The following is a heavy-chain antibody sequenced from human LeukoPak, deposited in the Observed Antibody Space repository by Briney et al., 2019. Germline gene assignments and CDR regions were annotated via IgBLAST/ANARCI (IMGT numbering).Heavy chain of an antibody. CDR1: GGSISSSSYY. CDR2: IYYSGST. V-gene: IGHV4-39*01. CDR3: ARVAAVAGTWVYFDY. D-gene: IGHD6-19*01. Sequence: SETLSLTCTVSGGSISSSSYYWGWIRQPPGKGLEWIGSIYYSGSTYYNPSLKSRVTISVDTSKNQFSLKLSSVTAADTAVYYCARVAAVAGTWVYFDYWGQGTLVTVSS. J-gene: IGHJ4*02.